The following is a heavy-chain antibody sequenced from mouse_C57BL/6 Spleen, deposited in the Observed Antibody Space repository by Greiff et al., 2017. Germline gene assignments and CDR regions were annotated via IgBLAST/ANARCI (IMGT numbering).Heavy chain of an antibody. J-gene: IGHJ3*01. CDR2: ILPGSGST. Sequence: VQLQQSGAELMKPGASVKLSCKASGYTFTGYWIGWVKQRPGHGLEWIGEILPGSGSTNYNGKFKGKATFTADTSSNTAYMQLSSLTTEDSAIYYCAIRYGYSPYWGQGTLVTVST. CDR3: AIRYGYSPY. D-gene: IGHD2-2*01. CDR1: GYTFTGYW. V-gene: IGHV1-9*01.